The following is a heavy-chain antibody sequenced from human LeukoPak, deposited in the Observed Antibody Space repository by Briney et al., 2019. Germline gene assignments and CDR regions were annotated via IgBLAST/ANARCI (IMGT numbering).Heavy chain of an antibody. V-gene: IGHV3-23*01. CDR1: GFTFSSYA. D-gene: IGHD3-3*01. CDR3: AKAPYYDFWSGYSYYFDY. CDR2: ISGSGGSK. J-gene: IGHJ4*02. Sequence: GGSLRLSCAASGFTFSSYAMSWVRQAPGKGLEWVSAISGSGGSKYYADSVKGRFTISRDNSKNTLYLQMNSLRAEDTAVYYCAKAPYYDFWSGYSYYFDYWGQGTLVTVSS.